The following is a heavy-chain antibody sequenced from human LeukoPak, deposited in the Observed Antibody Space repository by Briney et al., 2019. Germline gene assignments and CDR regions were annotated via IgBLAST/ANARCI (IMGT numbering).Heavy chain of an antibody. J-gene: IGHJ4*02. CDR2: IWYDGSNK. Sequence: GGSLRLSCAASGFTFSTYAMHWVRQDPGKGLEWVAVIWYDGSNKYYTDSVKGRFSISRDNSKSTLYLQMNSLRAEDTAVYYCARDQGGTYYFAYWGQGTLVTVSS. V-gene: IGHV3-33*01. CDR1: GFTFSTYA. D-gene: IGHD1-26*01. CDR3: ARDQGGTYYFAY.